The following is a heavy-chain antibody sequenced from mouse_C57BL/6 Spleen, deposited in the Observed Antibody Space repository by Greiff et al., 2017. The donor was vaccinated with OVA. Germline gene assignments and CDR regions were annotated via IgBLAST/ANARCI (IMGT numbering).Heavy chain of an antibody. CDR3: ARSLADYYAMDY. Sequence: QVQLQQSGAELVKPGASVKLSCKASGYTFTSYWMHWVKQRPGHGLEWIGMIHPNTGGTDYNQKFKGKATLTVDKSSSTAYMQLSSLTSEDSAVYYCARSLADYYAMDYWGQGTSVTVSS. CDR1: GYTFTSYW. V-gene: IGHV1-64*01. J-gene: IGHJ4*01. CDR2: IHPNTGGT.